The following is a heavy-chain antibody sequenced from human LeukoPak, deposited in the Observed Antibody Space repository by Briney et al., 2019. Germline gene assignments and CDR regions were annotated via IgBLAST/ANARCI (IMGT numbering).Heavy chain of an antibody. CDR3: ARAPHDYDGSGLAFDC. D-gene: IGHD3-22*01. CDR1: GGSISSGGYY. CDR2: INYSGST. J-gene: IGHJ4*02. Sequence: SQTLSLTCTVSGGSISSGGYYWSWIRQHPGKDLEWIGYINYSGSTYYSPSLKSRVTISVDTSKNQFSLKLSSVTAADTAVYYCARAPHDYDGSGLAFDCWGQGTLVTVSS. V-gene: IGHV4-31*03.